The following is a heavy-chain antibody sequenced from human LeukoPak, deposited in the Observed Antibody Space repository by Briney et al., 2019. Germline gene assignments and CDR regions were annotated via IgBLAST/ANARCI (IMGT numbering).Heavy chain of an antibody. CDR3: ARATIVVLPAADYFDY. D-gene: IGHD2-2*01. Sequence: SQTLSLTCTVSGDSISSGGYYWSWIRQPPGKGLEWIGYIFHSGNTQYNPSLKSRGTISVDRSKNHFSLKLRSVTAADTAVYYCARATIVVLPAADYFDYWGLGTLVTVSS. J-gene: IGHJ4*02. CDR1: GDSISSGGYY. V-gene: IGHV4-30-2*01. CDR2: IFHSGNT.